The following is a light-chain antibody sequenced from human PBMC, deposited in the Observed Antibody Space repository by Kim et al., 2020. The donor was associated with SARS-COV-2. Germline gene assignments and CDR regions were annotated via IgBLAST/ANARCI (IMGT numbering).Light chain of an antibody. CDR2: GAS. J-gene: IGKJ4*01. Sequence: LSPGERATLSCRASLSVSSTYLAWYQQKPGQAPRLLIYGASSRATGIPDRFSGSGSGTDFTLTISRLEPEDFAVYYCHHYGSSPLTFGGGTKLEI. V-gene: IGKV3-20*01. CDR1: LSVSSTY. CDR3: HHYGSSPLT.